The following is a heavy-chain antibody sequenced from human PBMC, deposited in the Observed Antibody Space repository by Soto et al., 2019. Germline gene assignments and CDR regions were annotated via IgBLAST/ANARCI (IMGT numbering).Heavy chain of an antibody. J-gene: IGHJ5*02. V-gene: IGHV1-24*01. CDR2: FDPEDGET. CDR3: ATTGKDIVVVPAASSNWFDP. Sequence: SGKVSFRVSGYTLTELSMHLVRQAPVKGLEWMGGFDPEDGETIYAQKFQGRVTMTEDTSTDTAYMELSSLRSEDTAVYYCATTGKDIVVVPAASSNWFDPWGKGTLVTVSS. D-gene: IGHD2-2*01. CDR1: GYTLTELS.